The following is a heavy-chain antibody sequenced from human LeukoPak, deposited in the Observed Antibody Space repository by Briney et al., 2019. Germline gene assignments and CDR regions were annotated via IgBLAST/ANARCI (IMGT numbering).Heavy chain of an antibody. Sequence: GGSLRLSCAASGFTFDDYAMHWVRQAPGKGLEWVSGISWNSGSIGYADSVKGRFTISRDNAKNSLYLQMNSLRAEDMALYYCAKGLFFGRIEGGNPAFDIWGQGTMVTVSS. CDR3: AKGLFFGRIEGGNPAFDI. V-gene: IGHV3-9*03. CDR2: ISWNSGSI. J-gene: IGHJ3*02. CDR1: GFTFDDYA. D-gene: IGHD4-23*01.